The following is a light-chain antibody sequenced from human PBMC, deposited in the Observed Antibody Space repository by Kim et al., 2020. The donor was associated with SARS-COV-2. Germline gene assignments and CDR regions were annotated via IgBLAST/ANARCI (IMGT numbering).Light chain of an antibody. CDR2: DAS. Sequence: EIVLTQSPATLSLSPGEGATLSCRASQSVSSYLAWYQQKPGQAPRLLIYDASDRATGIPARFSGSGSGTDFTLTISSLEPEDFAVYYCQQRGNWPPGYTFGQGTKLEI. CDR1: QSVSSY. J-gene: IGKJ2*01. CDR3: QQRGNWPPGYT. V-gene: IGKV3-11*01.